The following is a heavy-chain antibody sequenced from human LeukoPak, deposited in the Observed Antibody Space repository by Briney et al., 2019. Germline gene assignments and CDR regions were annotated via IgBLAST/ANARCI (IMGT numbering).Heavy chain of an antibody. J-gene: IGHJ6*02. CDR1: GFTFSDYY. D-gene: IGHD2-2*01. CDR3: AKERAVVLRGGMDV. Sequence: GGSLRLSCAASGFTFSDYYMSWIRQAPGKGLEWVSAISDAGGTTYYADSVKGRFTISRDNSKDTLYLQMNSLRAEDTAVYYCAKERAVVLRGGMDVWGQGTTVTVSS. CDR2: ISDAGGTT. V-gene: IGHV3-23*01.